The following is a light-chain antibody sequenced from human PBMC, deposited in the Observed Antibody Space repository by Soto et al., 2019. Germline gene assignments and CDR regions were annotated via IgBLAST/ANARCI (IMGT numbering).Light chain of an antibody. CDR1: NSDVGGYDY. CDR3: SSNAISNTLG. Sequence: QSVPTQPASVSGSPGQSITISCSGTNSDVGGYDYVSWYQQHPGIAPKLIIYEVINRPSGVSNRFSGSKSGNTASLTVSGLQAEDEADYYCSSNAISNTLGLGSGTKVTVL. V-gene: IGLV2-14*03. CDR2: EVI. J-gene: IGLJ1*01.